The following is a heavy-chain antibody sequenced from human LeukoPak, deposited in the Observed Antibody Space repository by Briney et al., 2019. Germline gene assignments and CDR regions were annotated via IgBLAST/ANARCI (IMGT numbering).Heavy chain of an antibody. CDR3: ARSHDHLWGNYPDY. Sequence: SETLSLTCDVSGGSIDSTNWWNWVRQPPGKGLEWIGEIHHDGRINYNPSLKSRVALSVDKSKNQFSLRLNSVTAADTAMYYCARSHDHLWGNYPDYWGQGTLVTVSS. CDR2: IHHDGRI. CDR1: GGSIDSTNW. D-gene: IGHD3-16*02. J-gene: IGHJ4*02. V-gene: IGHV4/OR15-8*01.